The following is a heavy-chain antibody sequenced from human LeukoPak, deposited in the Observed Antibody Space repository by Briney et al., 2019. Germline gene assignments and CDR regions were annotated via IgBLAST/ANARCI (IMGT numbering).Heavy chain of an antibody. J-gene: IGHJ4*02. V-gene: IGHV1-18*01. CDR2: ISAYNGNT. CDR1: GGTFSSYA. D-gene: IGHD6-13*01. CDR3: ARGFTREYSGSWYAH. Sequence: GASVKVSCKAYGGTFSSYAISWVRQAPGQGLEWMGWISAYNGNTNYAQKLQGRVTMTTDTSTSTAYMELRSLRSDDTAVYYCARGFTREYSGSWYAHWGQGTLVTVSS.